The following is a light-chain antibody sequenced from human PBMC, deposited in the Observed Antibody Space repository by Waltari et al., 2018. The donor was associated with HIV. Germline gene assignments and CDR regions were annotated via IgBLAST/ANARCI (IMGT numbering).Light chain of an antibody. Sequence: QSVLTQPPSASGTPGQSLTISCSGSSSNIVSHIVSWYQPLPGTAPKLLMYSNTERPSGVPDRFSGSKSGTSAYLAISGLQSEDESAYYCAAWDDSLNGFVFGPGTKVTVL. CDR2: SNT. J-gene: IGLJ1*01. CDR1: SSNIVSHI. CDR3: AAWDDSLNGFV. V-gene: IGLV1-44*01.